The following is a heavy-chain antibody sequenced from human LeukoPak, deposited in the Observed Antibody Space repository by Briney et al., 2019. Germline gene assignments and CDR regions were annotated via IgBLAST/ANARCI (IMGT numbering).Heavy chain of an antibody. CDR2: VYYSGNT. Sequence: ASGTLSLTCTVSGGSITSSSYYWGWIRQPPGKGLEWIGSVYYSGNTYYNSSLKSRVTISVDTSKNQFSLKLSSVTAADTAIYYCTREYGFMTTVFHAFDIWGQGTMVTVSS. V-gene: IGHV4-39*07. J-gene: IGHJ3*02. CDR1: GGSITSSSYY. D-gene: IGHD4-17*01. CDR3: TREYGFMTTVFHAFDI.